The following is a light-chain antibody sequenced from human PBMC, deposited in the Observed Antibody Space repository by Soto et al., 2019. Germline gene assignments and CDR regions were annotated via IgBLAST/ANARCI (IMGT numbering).Light chain of an antibody. Sequence: IQVTQSPSSLSASIGDRVYLAWRASQDITTHLAWYQQKPGKAPKLLIYAASTLQSGVPSRFSGSGFGTAFTLTISSLQPDDFATYYCQQLYSYPWTFGQGTTVEIK. V-gene: IGKV1-9*01. CDR2: AAS. CDR1: QDITTH. CDR3: QQLYSYPWT. J-gene: IGKJ1*01.